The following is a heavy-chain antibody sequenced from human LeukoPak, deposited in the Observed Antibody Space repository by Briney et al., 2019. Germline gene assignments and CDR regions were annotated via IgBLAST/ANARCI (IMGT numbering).Heavy chain of an antibody. CDR3: ASGRHDFLH. V-gene: IGHV3-7*01. CDR2: INLDGTEE. J-gene: IGHJ4*02. Sequence: GGSLRLSCAASGLAFSTYWMTWVRQPPGKGLEWVANINLDGTEEHYVDSSLKGRFTISRDNAKNSLYLQMTSLRVEDTAVYYCASGRHDFLHWGQGTLVTVSS. CDR1: GLAFSTYW. D-gene: IGHD3/OR15-3a*01.